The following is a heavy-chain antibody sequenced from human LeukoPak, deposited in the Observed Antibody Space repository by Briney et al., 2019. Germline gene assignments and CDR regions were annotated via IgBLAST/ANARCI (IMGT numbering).Heavy chain of an antibody. J-gene: IGHJ4*02. Sequence: GESLKIFCKASGFNFVNYWIAWVGQMPGKGVEGMGIIYPDGCDTRYSPSFEGRVTISADKSISTASLQWNSMTASDAAKYYCATATYGDYSFAFWGQGTLVTVSS. D-gene: IGHD4-17*01. V-gene: IGHV5-51*01. CDR1: GFNFVNYW. CDR2: IYPDGCDT. CDR3: ATATYGDYSFAF.